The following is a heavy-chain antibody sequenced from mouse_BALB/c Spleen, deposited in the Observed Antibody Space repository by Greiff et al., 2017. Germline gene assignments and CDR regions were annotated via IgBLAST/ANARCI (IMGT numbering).Heavy chain of an antibody. V-gene: IGHV5-4*02. CDR1: GFTFSDYY. J-gene: IGHJ3*01. CDR3: ARALYYDYVFAY. Sequence: DVKLVESGGGLVKPGGSLKLSCAASGFTFSDYYMYWVRQTPEKRLEWVATISDGGSYTYYPDSVKGRFTISRDNAKNNLYLQMSSLKSEDTAMYYCARALYYDYVFAYWGQGTLVTVSA. D-gene: IGHD2-4*01. CDR2: ISDGGSYT.